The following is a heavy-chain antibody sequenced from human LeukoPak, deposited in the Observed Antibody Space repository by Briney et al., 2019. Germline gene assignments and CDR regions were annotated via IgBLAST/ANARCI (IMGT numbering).Heavy chain of an antibody. V-gene: IGHV4-34*01. Sequence: PSETLSLTCAVYGGSFSGYYWSWIRQPPGKGLEWIGEFNHSGSTNYNPSLKSRVTISVDTSKNQFSLTLSSVTAADTAVYYCARSDYYGSGSYGQFDPWGQGTLVTVSS. CDR3: ARSDYYGSGSYGQFDP. CDR1: GGSFSGYY. CDR2: FNHSGST. D-gene: IGHD3-10*01. J-gene: IGHJ5*02.